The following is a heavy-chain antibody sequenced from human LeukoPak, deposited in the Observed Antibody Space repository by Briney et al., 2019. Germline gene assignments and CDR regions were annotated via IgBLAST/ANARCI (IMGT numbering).Heavy chain of an antibody. CDR3: ARGVRGDRDS. D-gene: IGHD2-21*02. Sequence: GGSLRLSCAGSGFSFSTDWMHWVRQAPGKGLEWVSNINEDGGITNYAGSVKGRFTISRDNAKDTLFLQMNSLRVEDTALYYCARGVRGDRDSWAQGTLVTVSS. V-gene: IGHV3-74*01. CDR1: GFSFSTDW. CDR2: INEDGGIT. J-gene: IGHJ4*02.